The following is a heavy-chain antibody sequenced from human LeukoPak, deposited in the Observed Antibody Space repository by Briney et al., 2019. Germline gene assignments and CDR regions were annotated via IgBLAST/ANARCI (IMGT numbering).Heavy chain of an antibody. CDR3: ARGANPYYYYDSSGKPNDAFDI. Sequence: SETLSLTCTVSGGSISSYYWSWIRQPAGKGLEWIGRIYTSGSTNYNPSLKSRVTMSVDTSKNQFSLKLSSVTAADTAVYYCARGANPYYYYDSSGKPNDAFDIWGQGTMVTVSS. CDR2: IYTSGST. J-gene: IGHJ3*02. V-gene: IGHV4-4*07. CDR1: GGSISSYY. D-gene: IGHD3-22*01.